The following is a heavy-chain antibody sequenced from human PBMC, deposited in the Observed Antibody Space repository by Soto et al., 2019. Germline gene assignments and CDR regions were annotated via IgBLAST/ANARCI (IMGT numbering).Heavy chain of an antibody. CDR2: IVVGSDNT. J-gene: IGHJ4*02. CDR1: GFTFTNSA. D-gene: IGHD3-16*02. V-gene: IGHV1-58*01. CDR3: AADFRFGGVIDSFDY. Sequence: QMQLVQSGPEVKKPGTSVKVSCKASGFTFTNSAVQWVRQARGQSLEWIGWIVVGSDNTDYAQKFQERVTITRDMSTNTAYMELSSLRSDDTAVYYCAADFRFGGVIDSFDYWGQGTLVTVSS.